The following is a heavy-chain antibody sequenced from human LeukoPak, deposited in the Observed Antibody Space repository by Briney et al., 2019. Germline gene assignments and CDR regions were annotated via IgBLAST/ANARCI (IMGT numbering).Heavy chain of an antibody. CDR2: MNPNSGNT. J-gene: IGHJ6*02. V-gene: IGHV1-8*01. Sequence: ASVKVSCKASGYTFTSYDINWVRQATGQGLEWMGWMNPNSGNTGYAQKFQGRVTMTRNTSISTAYMELSSLRSEDTAVYYCARDRNYGESMDVWGQGTTVTVSS. D-gene: IGHD4-17*01. CDR1: GYTFTSYD. CDR3: ARDRNYGESMDV.